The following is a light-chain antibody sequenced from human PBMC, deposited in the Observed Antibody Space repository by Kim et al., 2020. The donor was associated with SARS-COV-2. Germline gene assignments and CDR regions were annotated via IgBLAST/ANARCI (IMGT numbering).Light chain of an antibody. CDR3: QQYGSSYT. J-gene: IGKJ2*01. CDR1: QSVSSSY. Sequence: EIVLTQSPGTLSLSPGERATLSCRASQSVSSSYLAWYQQKPGQAPRLLIYGASSRDTGIPDRFSGSGSGTDFTLTISRLEPEDFAVYYCQQYGSSYTFGQGTKLEI. V-gene: IGKV3-20*01. CDR2: GAS.